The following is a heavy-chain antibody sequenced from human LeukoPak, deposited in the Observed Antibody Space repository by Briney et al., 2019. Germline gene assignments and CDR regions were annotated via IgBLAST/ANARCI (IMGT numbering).Heavy chain of an antibody. Sequence: ASVKVSCKASGGTFSSYAISWVRQAPGQGLEWMGGIIPIFGTANYAQKFQGRVTITADESTSTAYMELSSLRLEDTAVYYCANIKRPDISLTGRGWGQGTLVTVSS. J-gene: IGHJ4*02. D-gene: IGHD6-19*01. CDR3: ANIKRPDISLTGRG. CDR1: GGTFSSYA. V-gene: IGHV1-69*13. CDR2: IIPIFGTA.